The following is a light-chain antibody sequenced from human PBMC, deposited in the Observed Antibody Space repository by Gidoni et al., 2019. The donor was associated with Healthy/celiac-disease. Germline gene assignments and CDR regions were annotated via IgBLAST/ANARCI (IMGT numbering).Light chain of an antibody. J-gene: IGKJ1*01. CDR2: AAS. CDR3: QQSYSTPRT. V-gene: IGKV1-39*01. CDR1: QSISSY. Sequence: DIKMNQSPSSLSASVGDRVTITCRASQSISSYLNWYQQKPGKAPKLLIYAASSLQSGVPSRFSGSGSGSDFTLTISSLQPEDFSTYYCQQSYSTPRTFXQXTKVEIK.